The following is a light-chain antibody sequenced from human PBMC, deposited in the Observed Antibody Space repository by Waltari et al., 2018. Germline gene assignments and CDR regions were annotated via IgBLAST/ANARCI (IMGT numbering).Light chain of an antibody. J-gene: IGLJ3*02. CDR3: QTGGHGTWV. CDR1: SGHSSNV. V-gene: IGLV4-69*01. CDR2: VNSDGSH. Sequence: QLVLTQSPSASASLGASVKLTCTLSSGHSSNVIAWHQQQQEKGPRYLMKVNSDGSHSKGDKIPARFSGSSSGAEHYLTISSLQSEDEADYYCQTGGHGTWVFGGGTKLTVL.